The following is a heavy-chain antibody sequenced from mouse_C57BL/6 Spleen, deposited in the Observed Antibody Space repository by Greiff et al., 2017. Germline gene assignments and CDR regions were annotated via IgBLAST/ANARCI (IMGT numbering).Heavy chain of an antibody. J-gene: IGHJ4*01. Sequence: QLKESGPELVKPGASVKISCKASGYAFSSSWMNWVKQRPGKGLEWIGRIYPGDGDTNYNGKFKGKATLTADKSSSTAYMQLSSLTSEDSAVYFCARWNSDYYAMDYWGQGTSVTVSS. D-gene: IGHD3-1*01. CDR3: ARWNSDYYAMDY. CDR1: GYAFSSSW. V-gene: IGHV1-82*01. CDR2: IYPGDGDT.